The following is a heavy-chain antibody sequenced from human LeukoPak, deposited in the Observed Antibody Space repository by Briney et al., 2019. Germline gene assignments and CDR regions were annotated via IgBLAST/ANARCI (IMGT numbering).Heavy chain of an antibody. CDR1: GYTFTGYY. V-gene: IGHV1-2*02. J-gene: IGHJ4*02. Sequence: ASVKVSCKASGYTFTGYYMHWVRQAPGQGLEWMGWINPNSGCTNYAQKFQGRVTMTRDTSISTAYMELSRLRSDDTAVYYCARGVLFSSNDYWGQGTLVTVSS. D-gene: IGHD2-15*01. CDR2: INPNSGCT. CDR3: ARGVLFSSNDY.